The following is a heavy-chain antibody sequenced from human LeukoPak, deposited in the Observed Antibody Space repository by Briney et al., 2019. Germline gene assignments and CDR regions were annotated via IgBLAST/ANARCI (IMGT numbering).Heavy chain of an antibody. CDR1: GGTFGSYA. J-gene: IGHJ4*02. Sequence: ASVKVSCKASGGTFGSYAISWVRQAPGQGLEWMGRIIPILGIANYAQKFQGRVTITADKSTSTAYMELSSLRSEDTAVYYCARDDTIFGVVIETRYWGQGTLVSVSS. CDR2: IIPILGIA. D-gene: IGHD3-3*01. V-gene: IGHV1-69*04. CDR3: ARDDTIFGVVIETRY.